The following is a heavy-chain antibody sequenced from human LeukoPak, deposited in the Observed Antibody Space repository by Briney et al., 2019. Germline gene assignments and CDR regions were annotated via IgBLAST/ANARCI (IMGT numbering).Heavy chain of an antibody. CDR2: INYRGNT. Sequence: SETLSLTCTVSGGSISNYYWSWIRQPPGKGLEWIGYINYRGNTNYNPSLKNGVSISVDMSKNQFSLKLRSVTAADTAVYFCAREGYSSGWNDCWGQGTLVTVSS. V-gene: IGHV4-59*01. D-gene: IGHD6-19*01. J-gene: IGHJ4*02. CDR1: GGSISNYY. CDR3: AREGYSSGWNDC.